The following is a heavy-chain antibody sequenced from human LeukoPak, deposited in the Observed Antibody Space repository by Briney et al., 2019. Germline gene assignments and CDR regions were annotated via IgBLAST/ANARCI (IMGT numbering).Heavy chain of an antibody. D-gene: IGHD4-23*01. CDR3: ARTSGDNDGNALYFDY. Sequence: GESLKISCKGSGYSFTSYWIGWVRQMPGKGLEWMGFIYPGDSDTRYSPSFQGQATFSADKSISTAYLQWSSLKASDTAMYYCARTSGDNDGNALYFDYWGQGTLVTVSS. CDR2: IYPGDSDT. CDR1: GYSFTSYW. J-gene: IGHJ4*02. V-gene: IGHV5-51*01.